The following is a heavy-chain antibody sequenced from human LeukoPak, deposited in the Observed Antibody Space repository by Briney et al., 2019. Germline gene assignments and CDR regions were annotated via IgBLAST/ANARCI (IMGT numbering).Heavy chain of an antibody. CDR2: VSYSGNT. V-gene: IGHV4-39*01. D-gene: IGHD3-3*01. CDR3: ARHAGTYYDFWSGYFNYFDP. J-gene: IGHJ5*02. CDR1: GASINSTNYY. Sequence: SETLSLTCTVSGASINSTNYYWAWLRLPPGMGLEWIGTVSYSGNTYYNPSLKSRVAISAYTSKKQISLNLISVTAADAAVYYCARHAGTYYDFWSGYFNYFDPWGQGTLVTVSS.